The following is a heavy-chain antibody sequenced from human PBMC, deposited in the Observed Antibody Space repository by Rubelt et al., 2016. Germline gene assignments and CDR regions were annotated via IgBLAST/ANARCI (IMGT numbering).Heavy chain of an antibody. CDR3: ARGHYTRVGRASLHY. CDR1: GGSFSGYY. CDR2: INHSGST. V-gene: IGHV4-34*01. J-gene: IGHJ4*02. D-gene: IGHD1-26*01. Sequence: QVQLQQWGAGLLKPSETLSLTCAVYGGSFSGYYWSWIRQSPGKGLEWIGDINHSGSTNYNPSLKSRVTISVDTSKNQYPPNRGSVTDADTAVYYCARGHYTRVGRASLHYWGQGTLVTVSS.